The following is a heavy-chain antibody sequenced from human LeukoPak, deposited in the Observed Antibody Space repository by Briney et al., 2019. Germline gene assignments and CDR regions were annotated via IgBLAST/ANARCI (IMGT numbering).Heavy chain of an antibody. CDR3: ARDTVYGSGAN. CDR1: GFTFSSYA. J-gene: IGHJ4*02. CDR2: IYSGGNT. D-gene: IGHD3-10*01. V-gene: IGHV3-53*01. Sequence: GGSLRLSCAASGFTFSSYAMSWVRQAPGKGLEWVSVIYSGGNTYYAESVKGRFTISRDNSNNTLYLQMNSLRVEDTAMYYCARDTVYGSGANWGRGTLVTVSS.